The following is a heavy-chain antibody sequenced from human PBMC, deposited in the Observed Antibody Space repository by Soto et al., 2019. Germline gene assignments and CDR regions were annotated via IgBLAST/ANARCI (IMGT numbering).Heavy chain of an antibody. V-gene: IGHV3-15*01. CDR1: GFTFSNAW. D-gene: IGHD1-26*01. CDR2: IKSKTDGGTT. Sequence: GGSLRLSCAASGFTFSNAWMSWVRQAPGKGLEWVGRIKSKTDGGTTDYAAPVKGRFTISRDDSKNTLYLQMNSLKTEDTAVYYCTTDLGSYYAFDIWGQGTMVTVSS. CDR3: TTDLGSYYAFDI. J-gene: IGHJ3*02.